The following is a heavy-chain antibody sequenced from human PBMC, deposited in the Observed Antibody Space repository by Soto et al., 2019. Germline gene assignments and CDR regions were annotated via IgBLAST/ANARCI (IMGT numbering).Heavy chain of an antibody. CDR1: EFSFNVYW. D-gene: IGHD3-3*01. J-gene: IGHJ4*02. CDR2: INPVGTIT. CDR3: TSDTFGLRDS. V-gene: IGHV3-74*01. Sequence: GGSLRLSCAASEFSFNVYWMHWVRQTPGKGLVWVSRINPVGTITNYADSVEGRFIISRDNAATTLYPQMNSLSAEDTAIYYCTSDTFGLRDSWGQGTLVTVSS.